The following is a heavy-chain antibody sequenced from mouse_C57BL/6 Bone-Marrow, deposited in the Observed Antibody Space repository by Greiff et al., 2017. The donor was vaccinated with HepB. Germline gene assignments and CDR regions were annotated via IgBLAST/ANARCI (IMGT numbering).Heavy chain of an antibody. CDR2: INPNYGTT. CDR1: GYSFTDYN. CDR3: ARWGLYSNYVYYAMDY. V-gene: IGHV1-39*01. D-gene: IGHD2-5*01. J-gene: IGHJ4*01. Sequence: VHVKQSGPELVKPGASVKISCKASGYSFTDYNMNWVKQSNGKSLEWIGVINPNYGTTSYNQKFKGKATLTVDQSSSTAYMQLNSLTSEDSAVYYCARWGLYSNYVYYAMDYWGQGTSVTVSS.